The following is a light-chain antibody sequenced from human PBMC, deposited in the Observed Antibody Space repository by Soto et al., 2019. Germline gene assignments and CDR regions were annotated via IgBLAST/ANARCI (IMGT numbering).Light chain of an antibody. CDR3: QQTYNPPPT. CDR1: QSISSY. Sequence: DIQMTQAPSSLSASVGDSVTIPCRASQSISSYLNWYQQKPGKAPKLLIFGASSLQRGVPSRFSGSGSGTEFTLTISSLQREDFATYYCQQTYNPPPTFGPGTKVDI. CDR2: GAS. J-gene: IGKJ1*01. V-gene: IGKV1-39*01.